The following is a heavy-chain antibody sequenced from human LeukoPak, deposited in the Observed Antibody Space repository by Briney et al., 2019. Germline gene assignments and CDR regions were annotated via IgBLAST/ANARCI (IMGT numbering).Heavy chain of an antibody. CDR3: ASYSSSWYFDY. Sequence: GGSLRLSCAASGLTFSDYYMSWIRQAPGKGLEWVSYISSSGSTIYYADSVKGRFTISRDNAKNSLYLQMNSLRAEDTAVYYCASYSSSWYFDYWGQGTLVTVSS. CDR2: ISSSGSTI. CDR1: GLTFSDYY. J-gene: IGHJ4*02. V-gene: IGHV3-11*01. D-gene: IGHD6-13*01.